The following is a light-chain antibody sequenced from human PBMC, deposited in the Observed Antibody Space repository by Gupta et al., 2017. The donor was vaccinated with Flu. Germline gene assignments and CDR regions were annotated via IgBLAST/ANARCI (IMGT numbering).Light chain of an antibody. CDR1: ENISNY. V-gene: IGKV1-39*01. CDR2: AAS. J-gene: IGKJ5*01. Sequence: DLQMTQSPSSLSASVGDRVAITCRASENISNYLNWYQQKSGRAPNLLIYAASTLQSGVPSRLSGSGFGTDFTLLISSLQPEDFAIYDCQHTYSPLSITFGQGSRLDIK. CDR3: QHTYSPLSIT.